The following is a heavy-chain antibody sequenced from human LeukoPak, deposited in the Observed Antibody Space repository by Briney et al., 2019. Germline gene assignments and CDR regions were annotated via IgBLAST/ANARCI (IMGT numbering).Heavy chain of an antibody. Sequence: SETLSLTCGVSGGFITQTNYWTWVRQPPGKGLEWIGEVNLQGSTNYNPSLMGRVAISVDKSENHVSLHLTSVTAADTAVYYCAREDGPYRPLDYSGQGTLVTVSS. CDR1: GGFITQTNY. J-gene: IGHJ4*02. CDR3: AREDGPYRPLDY. V-gene: IGHV4-4*02. D-gene: IGHD4-17*01. CDR2: VNLQGST.